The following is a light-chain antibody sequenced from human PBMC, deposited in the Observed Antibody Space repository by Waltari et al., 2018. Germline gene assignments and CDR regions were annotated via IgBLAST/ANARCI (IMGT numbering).Light chain of an antibody. CDR2: SHN. V-gene: IGLV1-44*01. CDR1: SSNIGSNN. Sequence: QSVLTQPPSVSGTPGQRVTISCSGGSSNIGSNNVNWYQQLPGTAPKILIQSHNQRPAWVPDRLSGAKSGTSASLAISGLHAEDEADYYCASWDDSLDGRVFGTGTKVTVL. J-gene: IGLJ1*01. CDR3: ASWDDSLDGRV.